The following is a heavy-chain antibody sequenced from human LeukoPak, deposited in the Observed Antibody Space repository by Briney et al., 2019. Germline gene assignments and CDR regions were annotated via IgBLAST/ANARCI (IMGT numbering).Heavy chain of an antibody. CDR1: GIPFSNYG. D-gene: IGHD3/OR15-3a*01. V-gene: IGHV3-23*01. CDR3: AKRGVVIRVILVGFHKEAYYFES. CDR2: ISDSGGNT. Sequence: GGPLGLSCEVSGIPFSNYGMSWARRAPGKGLEWAPGISDSGGNTKYADSVKGRFTISRDNPKNTLYLQMNSLRAEDTAVYFCAKRGVVIRVILVGFHKEAYYFESWGQGALVTVSS. J-gene: IGHJ4*02.